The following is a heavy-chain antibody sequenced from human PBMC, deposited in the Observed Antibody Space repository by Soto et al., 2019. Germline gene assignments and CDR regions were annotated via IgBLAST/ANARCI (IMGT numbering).Heavy chain of an antibody. Sequence: GGSLRLSCAASGFTFSSYAMLWVRQAPGKGLEWVAVISYDGSNKYYADSVKGRFTISRDNSKNTLYLQMNSLRAEDTAVYYCARLEDYRGYYYGMDVSGQGTTVTVSS. V-gene: IGHV3-30-3*01. D-gene: IGHD4-17*01. CDR2: ISYDGSNK. CDR3: ARLEDYRGYYYGMDV. CDR1: GFTFSSYA. J-gene: IGHJ6*02.